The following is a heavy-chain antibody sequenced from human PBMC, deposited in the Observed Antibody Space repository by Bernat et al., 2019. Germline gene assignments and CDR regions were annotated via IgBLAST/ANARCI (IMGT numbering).Heavy chain of an antibody. CDR1: GFTFSGSA. J-gene: IGHJ3*02. V-gene: IGHV3-73*02. D-gene: IGHD2-21*02. CDR2: IRSKANSYAK. Sequence: EVQLVESGGGLVQPGGSLKLSCAASGFTFSGSAMHWVRQASGKGLEWVGRIRSKANSYAKAYAASVKGSFTISRDASKNTAYLQMNSLKTEDTAVYYCTGSVVVTAERYSGAFDIWGQGTMVTVSS. CDR3: TGSVVVTAERYSGAFDI.